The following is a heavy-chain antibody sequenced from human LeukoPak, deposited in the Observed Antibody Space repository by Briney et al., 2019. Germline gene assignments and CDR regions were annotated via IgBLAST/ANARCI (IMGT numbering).Heavy chain of an antibody. D-gene: IGHD6-13*01. J-gene: IGHJ2*01. CDR2: ISGSGAEI. CDR1: GFTFSSCA. V-gene: IGHV3-23*01. Sequence: PGGSLRLSCAAAGFTFSSCAMSWVRQAPGKGLEWVSAISGSGAEIYYADSVQGRFTISRDNSKSTLYLQMNSLRDDDTAIYYCARAAYSSTWYSRYFDLWGRGTLVTVSS. CDR3: ARAAYSSTWYSRYFDL.